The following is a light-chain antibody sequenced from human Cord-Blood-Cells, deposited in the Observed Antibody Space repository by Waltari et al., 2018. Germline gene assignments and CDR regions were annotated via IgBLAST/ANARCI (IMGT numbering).Light chain of an antibody. CDR3: SSYTSSSNWV. CDR1: SSDVGGYNY. Sequence: QSALTQPASVSGSPGQSITISCTGTSSDVGGYNYGSWYQQHPGKAPKLMIYDVSNRPSGVSNRFSGSKSGNTASLTISGLQAEDEADYYCSSYTSSSNWVFGGGTKLTVL. V-gene: IGLV2-14*03. CDR2: DVS. J-gene: IGLJ3*02.